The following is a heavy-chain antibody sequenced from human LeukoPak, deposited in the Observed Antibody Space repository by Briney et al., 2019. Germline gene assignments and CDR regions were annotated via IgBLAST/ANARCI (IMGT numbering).Heavy chain of an antibody. CDR1: GGTFCSYA. D-gene: IGHD6-13*01. J-gene: IGHJ4*02. CDR3: AREAGSSWSYYFDY. V-gene: IGHV1-69*05. Sequence: GSSVKVSCKASGGTFCSYAISWVRQAPGQGLEWVGRIIPIFGTANHAQKFQGRVTITTYESTSTAYMELSSLRSEDTAVYYCAREAGSSWSYYFDYWGQGTLVTVSS. CDR2: IIPIFGTA.